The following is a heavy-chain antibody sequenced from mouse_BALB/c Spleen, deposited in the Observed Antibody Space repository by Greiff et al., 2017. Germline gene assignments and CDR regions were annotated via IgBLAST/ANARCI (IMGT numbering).Heavy chain of an antibody. V-gene: IGHV5-12-1*01. Sequence: EVKLMESGGGLVKPGGSLKLSCAASGFAFSSYDMSWVRQTPEKRLEWVAYISSGGGSTYYPDTVKGRFTISRDNAKNTLYLQMSSLKSEDTAMYYCARQGEGYWGQGTSVTVSS. J-gene: IGHJ4*01. CDR1: GFAFSSYD. CDR3: ARQGEGY. CDR2: ISSGGGST.